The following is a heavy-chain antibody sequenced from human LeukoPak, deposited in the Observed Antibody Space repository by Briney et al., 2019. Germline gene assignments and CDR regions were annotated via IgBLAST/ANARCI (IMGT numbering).Heavy chain of an antibody. CDR3: AKGDYDYVWGTPNY. CDR1: GFTFSSYA. CDR2: ISGSGGNT. Sequence: GSLELSFAASGFTFSSYAMNRVRQAPGEGPEWVSAISGSGGNTYYADSVKGRFTISRDNSKNTLYLQMNSLRAEDTAVYYCAKGDYDYVWGTPNYWGQGTLVTVSS. J-gene: IGHJ4*02. V-gene: IGHV3-23*01. D-gene: IGHD3-16*01.